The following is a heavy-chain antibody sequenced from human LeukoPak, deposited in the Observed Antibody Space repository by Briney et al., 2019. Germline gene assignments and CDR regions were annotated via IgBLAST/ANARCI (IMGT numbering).Heavy chain of an antibody. CDR2: IYHSGGT. Sequence: SETLSLTCAVSGGSISSSNWWSWVRQPPGKGLEWIGEIYHSGGTNYNPSLKSRVTISVDKSKNQFSLKLSSVTAADTAVYYCARRAVAGSTDIDYWGQGTLVTVSS. D-gene: IGHD6-19*01. CDR3: ARRAVAGSTDIDY. CDR1: GGSISSSNW. V-gene: IGHV4-4*02. J-gene: IGHJ4*02.